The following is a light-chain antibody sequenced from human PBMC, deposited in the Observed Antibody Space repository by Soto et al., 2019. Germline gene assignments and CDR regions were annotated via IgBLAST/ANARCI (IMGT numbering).Light chain of an antibody. Sequence: EIVLTQSPGTLSLSPGEKATLSCRASQSVSSSYLAWYQQKPGQAPRLLIYGASSRATGIPDRFSGSGSGTVFTLTISRLEPEDFAVYYCQQYGSSPLAFGGGTKLEIK. CDR1: QSVSSSY. V-gene: IGKV3-20*01. J-gene: IGKJ4*01. CDR2: GAS. CDR3: QQYGSSPLA.